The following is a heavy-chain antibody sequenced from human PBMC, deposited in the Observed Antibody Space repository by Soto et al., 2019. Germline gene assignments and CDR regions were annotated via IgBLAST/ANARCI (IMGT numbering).Heavy chain of an antibody. D-gene: IGHD2-2*01. CDR3: ARGTLGYCSSTSCYDAFDI. CDR2: INPNSGGT. CDR1: GYTFTGYY. V-gene: IGHV1-2*04. Sequence: ASVKVSCKASGYTFTGYYMHWVRQAPGQGLEWMGWINPNSGGTNYAQKFQGWVTMTRDTSISTAYMELSRLRSDDTAVYYCARGTLGYCSSTSCYDAFDIWGQGTMVTVS. J-gene: IGHJ3*02.